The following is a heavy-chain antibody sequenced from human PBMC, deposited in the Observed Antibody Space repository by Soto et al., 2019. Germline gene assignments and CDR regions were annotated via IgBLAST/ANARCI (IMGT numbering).Heavy chain of an antibody. D-gene: IGHD7-27*01. CDR1: GGSISSYY. CDR2: IFYSGST. Sequence: PSETLSLTCNVSGGSISSYYWGWIRQPPGKGLEWIGYIFYSGSTNYNPSLKSRVTTSVDTSKNQFSLKLISVTAADTAMYYCARRIESHWVFDYWGQGTLVTVSS. CDR3: ARRIESHWVFDY. J-gene: IGHJ4*02. V-gene: IGHV4-59*01.